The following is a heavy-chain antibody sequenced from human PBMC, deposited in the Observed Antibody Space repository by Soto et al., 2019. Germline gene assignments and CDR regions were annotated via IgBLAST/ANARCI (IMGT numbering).Heavy chain of an antibody. CDR1: GFTFSSYA. CDR2: ISGSGGST. Sequence: EVQLLESGGGLVQPGGSLRLSCAASGFTFSSYAMSWVRQAPGKGPEWVSAISGSGGSTYYADSVKGRFTISRDNSKNTLYLQMNSLRAEDTAVYYCAKRRSEYSGSWWYFDLWGRGTLVTVSS. J-gene: IGHJ2*01. D-gene: IGHD1-26*01. CDR3: AKRRSEYSGSWWYFDL. V-gene: IGHV3-23*01.